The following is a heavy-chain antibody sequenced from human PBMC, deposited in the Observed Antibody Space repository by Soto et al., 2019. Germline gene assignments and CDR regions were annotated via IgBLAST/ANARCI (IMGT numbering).Heavy chain of an antibody. J-gene: IGHJ4*02. CDR3: ARQDYSNSAGY. CDR1: GYSFTSYW. D-gene: IGHD4-4*01. CDR2: IYPVDSET. V-gene: IGHV5-51*01. Sequence: PGESLKISCKGSGYSFTSYWIGWVRQMPGKGLEWMGIIYPVDSETKYSPSFQGQVTMSADRSIGTAYLQWSSLKASDTAMYYCARQDYSNSAGYWGQGTLVTVSS.